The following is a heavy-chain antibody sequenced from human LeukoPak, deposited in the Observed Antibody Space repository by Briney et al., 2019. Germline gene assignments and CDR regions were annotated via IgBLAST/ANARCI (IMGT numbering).Heavy chain of an antibody. CDR1: GYTFTSYG. V-gene: IGHV1-18*01. Sequence: GASVKVSCKASGYTFTSYGISWVRQAPGQGLEWMGWISAYNGNTNYAQKLQGRVTMTTDTSTSTAYMELRSLRSDDTAVYYCARDLDQTVTTSRPDYWGLGTLVTVSS. D-gene: IGHD4-17*01. CDR2: ISAYNGNT. CDR3: ARDLDQTVTTSRPDY. J-gene: IGHJ4*02.